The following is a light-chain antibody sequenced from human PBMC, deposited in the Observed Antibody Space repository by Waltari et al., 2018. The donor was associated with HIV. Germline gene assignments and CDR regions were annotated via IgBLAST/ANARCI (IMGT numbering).Light chain of an antibody. J-gene: IGKJ1*01. V-gene: IGKV3D-7*01. CDR2: GAS. Sequence: VLTQSPGTLSVSPGERATLSCRASQRIDTTSLSWYQQKPGQAPRLVIYGASTRASGIPPRFSGSGSGTDFTLTISSLQPEDFPSYYCLQDYNLPGAFGQGTRVEIK. CDR1: QRIDTTS. CDR3: LQDYNLPGA.